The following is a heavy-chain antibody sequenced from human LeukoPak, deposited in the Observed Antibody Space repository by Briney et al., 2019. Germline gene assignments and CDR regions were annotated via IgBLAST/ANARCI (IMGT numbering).Heavy chain of an antibody. D-gene: IGHD6-13*01. CDR3: ARERIAAPGWFDP. CDR1: GFTFSSYA. Sequence: GGSLRLSCAASGFTFSSYAMHWVRQAPGNGLEYVSAINGDGGNTYYANSVKGRFTISRDNSKNTLYLQMNSLKPEDTAVYYCARERIAAPGWFDPWGHGTLVTVSS. J-gene: IGHJ5*02. CDR2: INGDGGNT. V-gene: IGHV3-64*01.